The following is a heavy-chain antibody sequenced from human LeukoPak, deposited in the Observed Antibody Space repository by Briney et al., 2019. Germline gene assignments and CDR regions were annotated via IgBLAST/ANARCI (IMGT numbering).Heavy chain of an antibody. CDR2: ISGSGGST. CDR3: AKDDAYYYDSSGNPMALGMDV. D-gene: IGHD3-22*01. Sequence: GGSLRLSCAASGFTFSSYAMSWVRQAPGKGLEWVSAISGSGGSTYYADSVKGRFTISRDNSKNTLYLQMNSLRVEDTAVYYCAKDDAYYYDSSGNPMALGMDVWGQGTTATVSS. V-gene: IGHV3-23*01. J-gene: IGHJ6*02. CDR1: GFTFSSYA.